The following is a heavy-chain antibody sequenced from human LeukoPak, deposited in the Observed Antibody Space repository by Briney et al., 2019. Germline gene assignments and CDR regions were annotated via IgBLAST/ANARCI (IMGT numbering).Heavy chain of an antibody. Sequence: GESLKISFKGSGYRFNAYWIAWVRQMPGKGLEWMGIIYPDDSDTRYSPSFQGQVTISADKSVRTAYLQWSSLKAPDTAMYYCARQDVASTGTTYYYAMDVWGQGTTVTVSS. CDR1: GYRFNAYW. CDR3: ARQDVASTGTTYYYAMDV. J-gene: IGHJ6*02. CDR2: IYPDDSDT. V-gene: IGHV5-51*01. D-gene: IGHD1/OR15-1a*01.